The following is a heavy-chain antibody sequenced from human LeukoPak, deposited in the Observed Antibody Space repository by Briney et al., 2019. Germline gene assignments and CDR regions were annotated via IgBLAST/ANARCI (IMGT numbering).Heavy chain of an antibody. CDR1: GGSVSSGSYY. Sequence: SETLSLTCTVSGGSVSSGSYYWSWIRQPPGKGLEWIGYIYYSGSTNYNPSLKSRVTISVDTSKNQFSLKLSSVTAADTAVYYCARSPYATTFDYWGQGPLVTVSS. V-gene: IGHV4-61*01. J-gene: IGHJ4*02. D-gene: IGHD1-26*01. CDR2: IYYSGST. CDR3: ARSPYATTFDY.